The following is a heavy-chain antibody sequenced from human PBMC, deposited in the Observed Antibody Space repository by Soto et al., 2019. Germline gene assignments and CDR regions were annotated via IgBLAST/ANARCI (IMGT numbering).Heavy chain of an antibody. V-gene: IGHV1-2*04. CDR3: XXXXXXXXXXTIVYGMDV. Sequence: QVQLVQSGAEVKKPGASVKVSCKASGYTFTGYYMHWVRQAPGXGLEWMGWINPNSGGTNYAQKFQGWVTMTRDTSISTAYMXXXXXRSDXTXXXXXXXXXXXXXXXTIVYGMDVWGQGTTVTVSS. J-gene: IGHJ6*02. CDR1: GYTFTGYY. D-gene: IGHD3-16*02. CDR2: INPNSGGT.